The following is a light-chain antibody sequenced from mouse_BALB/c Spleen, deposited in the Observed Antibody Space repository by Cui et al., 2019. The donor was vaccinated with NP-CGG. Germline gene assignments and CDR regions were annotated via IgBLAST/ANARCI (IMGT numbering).Light chain of an antibody. Sequence: QAVVPQESALTTSPGETVTLTCRPSTGAVTTSNYANWVQEKPDHLFTGLIGGTKNRAPGVPARFSGSLIGDKAALTITGAQTEDEAIYFCALWYSNHWVFGGGTKLTVL. CDR1: TGAVTTSNY. J-gene: IGLJ1*01. CDR2: GTK. V-gene: IGLV1*01. CDR3: ALWYSNHWV.